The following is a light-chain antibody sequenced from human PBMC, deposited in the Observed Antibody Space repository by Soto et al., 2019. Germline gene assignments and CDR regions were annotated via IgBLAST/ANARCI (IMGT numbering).Light chain of an antibody. CDR1: QSISTY. Sequence: DIQMTQSPSSLSASVGDRVTITCRASQSISTYLHWYQQKPGKAPNLLIYAASTLQSGVPSRFSGSGSGTDFTLSISSLQPEDFATYYCQQADSFPITFGQGTRLEIK. J-gene: IGKJ5*01. CDR2: AAS. V-gene: IGKV1-39*01. CDR3: QQADSFPIT.